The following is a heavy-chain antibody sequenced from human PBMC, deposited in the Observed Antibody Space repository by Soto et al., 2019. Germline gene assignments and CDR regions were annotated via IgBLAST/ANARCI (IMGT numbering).Heavy chain of an antibody. CDR3: ARDRGLGYDILTGYYINYGMDV. CDR1: GFTFSSYG. D-gene: IGHD3-9*01. Sequence: GGSLRLSCAASGFTFSSYGMHWVRRPQGRGREGVPVIWYDGSNKYYADSVKGRFTISRDNSKNTLYLQMNSLRAEDTAVYYCARDRGLGYDILTGYYINYGMDVWGQGTTVTVS. CDR2: IWYDGSNK. J-gene: IGHJ6*02. V-gene: IGHV3-33*01.